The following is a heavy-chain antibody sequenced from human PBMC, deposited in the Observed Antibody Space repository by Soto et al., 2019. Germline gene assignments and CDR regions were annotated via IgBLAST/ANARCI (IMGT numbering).Heavy chain of an antibody. CDR1: GYTFTSYG. J-gene: IGHJ4*02. Sequence: ASVKVSCKASGYTFTSYGVSWVRQAPGQGLEWMGWISAYNGNTNYAQKLQGRVTMTTDTSTSTAYMELRSLRSDDTAVYYCARDPLFIAVAGTKDYWGQGTLVTVS. CDR3: ARDPLFIAVAGTKDY. CDR2: ISAYNGNT. D-gene: IGHD6-19*01. V-gene: IGHV1-18*01.